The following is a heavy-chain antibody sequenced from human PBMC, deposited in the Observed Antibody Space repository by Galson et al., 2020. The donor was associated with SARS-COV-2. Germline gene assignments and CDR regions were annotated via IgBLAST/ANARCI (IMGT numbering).Heavy chain of an antibody. CDR1: GFNFNNYG. CDR2: IWYAGNNR. CDR3: ARDLSGRFAD. Sequence: GESLKISCVASGFNFNNYGMYWVRQAPGKGLEWVSVIWYAGNNRFYADSVKGRFTISRDNSKKTLYLQMNNLRVEDTAVYYCARDLSGRFADWGQGTLVTVSS. V-gene: IGHV3-33*07. J-gene: IGHJ4*02. D-gene: IGHD3-10*01.